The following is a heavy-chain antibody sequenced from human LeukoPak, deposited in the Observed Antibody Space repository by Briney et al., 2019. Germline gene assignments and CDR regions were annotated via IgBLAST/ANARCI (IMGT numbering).Heavy chain of an antibody. CDR1: GYTFTSYG. J-gene: IGHJ6*03. D-gene: IGHD2-2*01. V-gene: IGHV1-18*01. CDR3: ARDAGYCNSTSCRVYYYYMDV. CDR2: ISAYNGYT. Sequence: GASVKVSCKASGYTFTSYGISWVRQAPGQGLEWMGWISAYNGYTNYAQKLQGRVTMTTDTSTSTAYMELRSLRSDDTAVYYCARDAGYCNSTSCRVYYYYMDVWGKGTTVTVSS.